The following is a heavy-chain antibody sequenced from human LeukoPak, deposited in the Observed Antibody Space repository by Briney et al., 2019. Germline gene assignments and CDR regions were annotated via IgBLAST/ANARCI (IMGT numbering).Heavy chain of an antibody. D-gene: IGHD6-6*01. J-gene: IGHJ4*02. CDR2: ISYDGYNT. Sequence: PGRSLRLSCAASGLIFRNYAIQWVRQAPAKGLEWVAVISYDGYNTHYADSVKGRFTISRDNSKNTAHLQMNSLRPEDTALYYCAIDGSSSLNGFVEDSGQGTLVTVSS. V-gene: IGHV3-30*01. CDR1: GLIFRNYA. CDR3: AIDGSSSLNGFVED.